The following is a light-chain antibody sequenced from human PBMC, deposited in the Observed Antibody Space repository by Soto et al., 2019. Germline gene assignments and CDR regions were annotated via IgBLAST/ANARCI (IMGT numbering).Light chain of an antibody. J-gene: IGKJ4*01. CDR1: QSVSSNY. CDR2: GVS. CDR3: QQYFTSPLT. V-gene: IGKV3-20*01. Sequence: EVVLTQSPGTLSLSPGESATLSCRASQSVSSNYLAWYQQKPGQAPRLLIYGVSTRATGIPDRFSGSGSGTDFSLTIRRLEPEDFALYYCQQYFTSPLTFSGGTKV.